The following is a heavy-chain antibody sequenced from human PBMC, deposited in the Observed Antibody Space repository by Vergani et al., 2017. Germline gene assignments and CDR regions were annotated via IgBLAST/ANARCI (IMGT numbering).Heavy chain of an antibody. D-gene: IGHD3-10*01. V-gene: IGHV4-61*02. CDR3: ARDPTYYYGSGXYYKYYYYYYGMDV. CDR1: GGSISSGSYY. Sequence: QVQLQESGPGLVKPSQTLTLTCTVSGGSISSGSYYWSWIRQPAGKGLEWIGRIYTSGSTNYNPSLKSRVTISVDTSKNQFSLKLSSVTAADTAVYYCARDPTYYYGSGXYYKYYYYYYGMDVWGQGTTVTVSS. J-gene: IGHJ6*02. CDR2: IYTSGST.